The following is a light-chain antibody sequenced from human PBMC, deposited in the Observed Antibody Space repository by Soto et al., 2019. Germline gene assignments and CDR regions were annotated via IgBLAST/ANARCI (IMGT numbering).Light chain of an antibody. Sequence: DIVMTQSPDSLAVSLGERATINCKSSQSVLYSSNNKNYLAWYQQKPRQPPKLLIYWASTRESGVPDRFGGSGSGTDFTLTISSLQAEDVAVYYCQQYYSTPLAFGQGTKVEIK. CDR2: WAS. J-gene: IGKJ1*01. CDR1: QSVLYSSNNKNY. CDR3: QQYYSTPLA. V-gene: IGKV4-1*01.